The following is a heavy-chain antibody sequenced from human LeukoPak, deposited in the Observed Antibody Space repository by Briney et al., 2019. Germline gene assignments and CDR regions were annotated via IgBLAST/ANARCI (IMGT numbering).Heavy chain of an antibody. CDR2: ISSSSSYI. CDR1: GFTFSSYS. V-gene: IGHV3-21*01. J-gene: IGHJ4*02. D-gene: IGHD5-24*01. Sequence: GGSLRLSCAAPGFTFSSYSMNWVRQAPGKGLEWVSSISSSSSYIYYADSVKGRFTISRDNAKNSLYLQMNSLRAEDTAVYYCARGSRDGYNPIDYWGQGTLVTVSS. CDR3: ARGSRDGYNPIDY.